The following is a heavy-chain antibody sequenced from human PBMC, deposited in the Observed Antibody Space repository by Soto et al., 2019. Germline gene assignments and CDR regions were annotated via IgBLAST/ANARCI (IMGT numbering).Heavy chain of an antibody. V-gene: IGHV3-23*01. Sequence: GGSLRLSCAASGFTFSSYAMSWVRQAPGKGLEWVSAISGSGGSTYYADSVKGRFTISRDNSKNTLYLQMNSLRAEDTAVYYCAKEGYSSEDYYYGMDVWGQGTTVTVSS. J-gene: IGHJ6*02. CDR1: GFTFSSYA. D-gene: IGHD6-19*01. CDR3: AKEGYSSEDYYYGMDV. CDR2: ISGSGGST.